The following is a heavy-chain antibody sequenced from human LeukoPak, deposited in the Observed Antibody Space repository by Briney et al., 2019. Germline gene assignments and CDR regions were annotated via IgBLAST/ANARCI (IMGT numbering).Heavy chain of an antibody. Sequence: PGGSLRLSCAASGLTFSTSGMSWVRQAPGKGLEWVSAISGSGGNTYYADSVKGRFTISRDNSKNTLYLQMNSLRAEDTAVYYCAKAPSRFCSSTSCYISIDYWGQGTLVTVSS. CDR3: AKAPSRFCSSTSCYISIDY. J-gene: IGHJ4*02. V-gene: IGHV3-23*01. CDR1: GLTFSTSG. D-gene: IGHD2-2*01. CDR2: ISGSGGNT.